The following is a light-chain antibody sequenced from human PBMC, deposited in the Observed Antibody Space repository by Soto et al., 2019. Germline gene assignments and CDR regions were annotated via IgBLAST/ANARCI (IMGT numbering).Light chain of an antibody. Sequence: LSLSPGERATLSCRASQSVFDFLDWLQQKPGQAPRVLIYDASKRAAGIPDRFSGSGSETHFTLTISSLEPEDFAVYYCQQRSRWPLTFGTGTKVDIK. V-gene: IGKV3-11*01. CDR2: DAS. J-gene: IGKJ3*01. CDR1: QSVFDF. CDR3: QQRSRWPLT.